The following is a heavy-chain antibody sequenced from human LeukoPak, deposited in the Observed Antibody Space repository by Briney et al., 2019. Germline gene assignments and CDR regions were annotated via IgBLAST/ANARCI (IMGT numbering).Heavy chain of an antibody. J-gene: IGHJ4*02. V-gene: IGHV3-11*01. CDR2: ISSSGSTI. D-gene: IGHD3-22*01. CDR3: AKDDNYYDSSGND. Sequence: PGGSLRLSCAASGLTFSDYYMSWIRQAPGKGLEWVSYISSSGSTIYYADSVKGRFTISRDNSKNTLYLQMNSLRAEDTAVYYCAKDDNYYDSSGNDWGQGTLVAVSS. CDR1: GLTFSDYY.